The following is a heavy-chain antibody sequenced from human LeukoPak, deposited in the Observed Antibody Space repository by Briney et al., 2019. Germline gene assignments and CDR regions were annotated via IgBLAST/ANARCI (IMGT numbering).Heavy chain of an antibody. CDR3: ARGFSNWFDP. V-gene: IGHV4-59*01. D-gene: IGHD3-3*01. Sequence: PSETLSLTCTVSGGYISSYYWSWIRQPPGKGLEWIGYIYYSGSTNYNPSLKSRVTISVDTSKNQFSLKLSSVTAADTAVYYCARGFSNWFDPWGQGTLVTVSS. CDR1: GGYISSYY. CDR2: IYYSGST. J-gene: IGHJ5*02.